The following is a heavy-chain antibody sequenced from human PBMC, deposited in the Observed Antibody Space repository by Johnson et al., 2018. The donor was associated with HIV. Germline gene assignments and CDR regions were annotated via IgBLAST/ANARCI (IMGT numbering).Heavy chain of an antibody. CDR3: ATIMSYYGRGAFDI. J-gene: IGHJ3*02. Sequence: GLEWVSSITGSGVTTYYTNSVKGRFTISIDNSKLFLQMNSLRAEDTAVYYCATIMSYYGRGAFDIWGQGTVVTVSS. CDR2: ITGSGVTT. D-gene: IGHD3-10*01. V-gene: IGHV3-23*01.